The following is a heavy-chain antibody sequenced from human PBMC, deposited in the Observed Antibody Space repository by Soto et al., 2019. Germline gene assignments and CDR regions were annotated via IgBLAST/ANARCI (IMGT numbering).Heavy chain of an antibody. CDR2: IKQDGSEK. CDR1: GFTFSSYW. V-gene: IGHV3-7*01. CDR3: ACGLSSGYYYYYYGMDV. D-gene: IGHD3-22*01. Sequence: PGGSLRLSCAASGFTFSSYWMSWVRQAPGKGLEWVANIKQDGSEKYYVDSVKGRFTISRDNAKNSLYLQMNSLRAEDTAVYYCACGLSSGYYYYYYGMDVWGQGTTVTVSS. J-gene: IGHJ6*02.